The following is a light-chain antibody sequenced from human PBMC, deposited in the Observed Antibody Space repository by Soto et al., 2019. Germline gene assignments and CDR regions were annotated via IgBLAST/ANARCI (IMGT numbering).Light chain of an antibody. CDR1: SSNIGSKT. Sequence: QSVLTQPPSWSGIPGQRITISCSGSSSNIGSKTVNWYQQLPGTAPKLLIYSNYQRPSGVPDRFSGSKSGTSASLAISGLQSEDEADYYCSAWDASLNGYVFGTGTKVTVL. CDR2: SNY. J-gene: IGLJ1*01. V-gene: IGLV1-44*01. CDR3: SAWDASLNGYV.